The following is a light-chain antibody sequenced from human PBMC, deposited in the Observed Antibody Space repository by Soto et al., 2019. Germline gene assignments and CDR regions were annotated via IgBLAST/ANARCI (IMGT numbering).Light chain of an antibody. CDR3: QQYSYYRT. J-gene: IGKJ1*01. Sequence: DIQMTQSPSTVSASVGDRVTITFRASQSISSWLAWYQHKPGKAPKLLIYDASSLESGVPSRFSGSGSGTEFTLTISTLQPDDSATYYSQQYSYYRTSGQGTKVDIK. CDR1: QSISSW. CDR2: DAS. V-gene: IGKV1-5*01.